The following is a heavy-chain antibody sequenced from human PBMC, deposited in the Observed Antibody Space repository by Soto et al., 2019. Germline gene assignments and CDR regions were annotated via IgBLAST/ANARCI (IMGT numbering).Heavy chain of an antibody. D-gene: IGHD6-6*01. CDR2: IYPGDSDT. V-gene: IGHV5-51*01. CDR1: GYSFTGYW. Sequence: GESLKISFKGSGYSFTGYWIGWVRPMPGKCLEWIGIIYPGDSDTRYSPSFQGQVTISADKSISTAYLQWSSLKASDTAMYYCASSTYSSSSNFYYGMDVWGQGTTVTVSS. J-gene: IGHJ6*02. CDR3: ASSTYSSSSNFYYGMDV.